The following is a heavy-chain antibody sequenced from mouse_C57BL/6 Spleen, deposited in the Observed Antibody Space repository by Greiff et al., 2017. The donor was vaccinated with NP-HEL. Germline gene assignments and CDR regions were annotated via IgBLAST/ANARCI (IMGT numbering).Heavy chain of an antibody. CDR1: GYTFTGYW. Sequence: VQLHQSGAELLKPGASVKLSCKAPGYTFTGYWIEWVKQRHGHGLEWIGEFFLGIGILTYNEKFKGKATFTAATSSNPPYIKLSTLTTKDSAIYYCARYNYGCNPFAVDYWGQGTSVTVSS. J-gene: IGHJ4*01. V-gene: IGHV1-9*01. CDR2: FFLGIGIL. CDR3: ARYNYGCNPFAVDY. D-gene: IGHD1-1*01.